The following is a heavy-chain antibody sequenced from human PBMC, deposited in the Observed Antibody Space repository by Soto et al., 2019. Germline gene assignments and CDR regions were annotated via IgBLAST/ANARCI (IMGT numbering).Heavy chain of an antibody. J-gene: IGHJ3*02. V-gene: IGHV3-73*01. D-gene: IGHD1-26*01. CDR2: IRSKANSYAT. Sequence: GGSLRLSCAASGFTFSGSAMHWVRQASGKGLEWVGRIRSKANSYATAYAASVKGTFNISRDDSNNTAYLQMNSLKTEATAVYYCTRSYYAFDIWCQGTMVTVSS. CDR1: GFTFSGSA. CDR3: TRSYYAFDI.